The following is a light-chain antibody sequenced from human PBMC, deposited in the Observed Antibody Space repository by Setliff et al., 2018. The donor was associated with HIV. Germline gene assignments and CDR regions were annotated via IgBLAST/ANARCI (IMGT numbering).Light chain of an antibody. CDR3: SSYTSTTTLYV. CDR1: SGDIGGSNY. J-gene: IGLJ1*01. CDR2: DVT. V-gene: IGLV2-14*03. Sequence: LTQPASVSGSPGQSITISCTGTSGDIGGSNYVPWYQQHPGKAPKLMIYDVTHRPSGVSVRFSGSKSGNTASLTISGLQAEDEADYYCSSYTSTTTLYVFGSGTKVTVL.